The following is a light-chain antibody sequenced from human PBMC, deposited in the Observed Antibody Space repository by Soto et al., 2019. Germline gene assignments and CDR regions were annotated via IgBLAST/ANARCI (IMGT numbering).Light chain of an antibody. Sequence: QSVLTQPPSVSAAPGQKVTMCGSRGSSNIGSNYVSWYRQLPGTAPKLLIHYNDRRPSGIPDRFSGSKSGTSATLAITGLKTGDEADYYCVTWDSSLSAGLFGGGTKLTVL. CDR2: YND. V-gene: IGLV1-51*01. CDR3: VTWDSSLSAGL. CDR1: SSNIGSNY. J-gene: IGLJ2*01.